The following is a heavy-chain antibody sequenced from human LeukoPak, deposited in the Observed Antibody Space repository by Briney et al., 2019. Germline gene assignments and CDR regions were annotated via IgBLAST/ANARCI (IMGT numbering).Heavy chain of an antibody. CDR1: GFTFSNYS. V-gene: IGHV3-21*01. CDR2: IGTTGSYI. D-gene: IGHD3-16*02. J-gene: IGHJ4*02. Sequence: GGSLRLSCAASGFTFSNYSMNWVRQAPGKGLEWVSSIGTTGSYIFYADSVKGRFTISRDNAKNTLYLQMNSLRAEDTAVYYCARDDLELRLGELSLYAGYYFDYWGQGTLVTVSS. CDR3: ARDDLELRLGELSLYAGYYFDY.